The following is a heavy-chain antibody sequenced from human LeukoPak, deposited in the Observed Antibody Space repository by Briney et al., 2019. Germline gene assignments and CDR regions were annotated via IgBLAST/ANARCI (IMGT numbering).Heavy chain of an antibody. V-gene: IGHV3-48*04. CDR2: INGPSDTI. J-gene: IGHJ4*02. D-gene: IGHD5-24*01. Sequence: GGSLRLACAASGFIFSSYSMSWVRQAPGKGLEWVSYINGPSDTIYYADSVKGRFSISRDNAKYSVYLQMSSLRAEDTAVYYCTTYGRDGYRGYFWGQGALVTVSS. CDR1: GFIFSSYS. CDR3: TTYGRDGYRGYF.